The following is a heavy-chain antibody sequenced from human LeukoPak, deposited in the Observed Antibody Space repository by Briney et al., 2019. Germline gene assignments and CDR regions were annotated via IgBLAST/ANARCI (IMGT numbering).Heavy chain of an antibody. D-gene: IGHD2-2*01. Sequence: GGSLRLSCAVSGFTLSSYWMHWVRQAPGKGLVWVSRIDSDGSTTDYADSVKGRFTISRDNANNTLYLQMNSLRAEDAGIYYCARGLTLLGYCSSTSCLMNYWGQGTLVTVSS. CDR3: ARGLTLLGYCSSTSCLMNY. CDR2: IDSDGSTT. CDR1: GFTLSSYW. V-gene: IGHV3-74*01. J-gene: IGHJ4*02.